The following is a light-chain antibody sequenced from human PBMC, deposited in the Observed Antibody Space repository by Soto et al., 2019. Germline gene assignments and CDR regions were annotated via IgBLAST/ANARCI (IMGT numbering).Light chain of an antibody. CDR2: AAS. J-gene: IGKJ4*01. Sequence: DIQMTQSPSSVSASVGDRVTITCRASQDISSWLAWYQQKPGKAPNLLIYAASSLQSGVPSRFSGGGSGTDFTLTITSLQPEDFATYYCQQANSFLALTFGGGTKVEIK. CDR3: QQANSFLALT. V-gene: IGKV1-12*01. CDR1: QDISSW.